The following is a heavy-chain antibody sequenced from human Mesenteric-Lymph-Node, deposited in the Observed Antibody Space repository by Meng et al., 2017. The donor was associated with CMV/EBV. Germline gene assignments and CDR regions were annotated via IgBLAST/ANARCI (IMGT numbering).Heavy chain of an antibody. J-gene: IGHJ4*02. CDR1: GDSIRSGNNY. D-gene: IGHD2-15*01. V-gene: IGHV4-61*02. CDR2: IYTTGST. Sequence: QVQLQESGPGLVKPLQTLFLTGNVCGDSIRSGNNYWSWIRQPAGKGLEWIGRIYTTGSTSYNPSLKSRVTISVDTSKNQFSLTFRSVTAADTAMYYCARASCSGGTCYDPVFYFDYWGRGTLVTVSS. CDR3: ARASCSGGTCYDPVFYFDY.